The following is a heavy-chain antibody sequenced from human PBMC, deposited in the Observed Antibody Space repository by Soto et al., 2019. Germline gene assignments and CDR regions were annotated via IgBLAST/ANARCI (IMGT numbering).Heavy chain of an antibody. D-gene: IGHD6-6*01. J-gene: IGHJ6*02. CDR3: ALSRCCGVCLHSFSSQYSYGLDV. CDR2: IYWDDDK. Sequence: QITLKESGPTLVKPTQTLTLTCTFSGFSLSTSGVGVGWIRQPPGKALEWLALIYWDDDKRYSPSLKSRLTITTDTSNNQAVLPMTNLYPVYTAPYYFALSRCCGVCLHSFSSQYSYGLDVRAQVTTVTVSS. V-gene: IGHV2-5*02. CDR1: GFSLSTSGVG.